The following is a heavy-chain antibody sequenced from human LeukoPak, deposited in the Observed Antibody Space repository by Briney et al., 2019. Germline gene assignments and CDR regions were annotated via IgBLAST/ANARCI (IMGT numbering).Heavy chain of an antibody. D-gene: IGHD3-22*01. CDR3: AKAGTYYRDGSGNGYYNYFEN. Sequence: SLRLSCAASEFTFSHYAMHWARQAPGKGLEWVSGLSWNGASSDYSDSVKGRFTISRDNAKNSLHLQMNSLRAEDTALYFCAKAGTYYRDGSGNGYYNYFENWGQGTPVTVSS. CDR1: EFTFSHYA. J-gene: IGHJ4*02. V-gene: IGHV3-9*01. CDR2: LSWNGASS.